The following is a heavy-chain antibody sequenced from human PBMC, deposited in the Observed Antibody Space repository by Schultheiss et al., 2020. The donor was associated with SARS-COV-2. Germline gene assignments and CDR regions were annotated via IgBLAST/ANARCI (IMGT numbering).Heavy chain of an antibody. V-gene: IGHV4-4*07. CDR3: ARGQYSSGWLPFDP. CDR2: IYTSGST. D-gene: IGHD6-19*01. CDR1: GGSISSYY. J-gene: IGHJ5*02. Sequence: SETLSLTCTVSGGSISSYYWSWIRQPAGKGLEWIGRIYTSGSTNYNPSLKSRVTMSVDTSKNQFSLKMSSVTAADTAVYYCARGQYSSGWLPFDPWGQGTLVTVSS.